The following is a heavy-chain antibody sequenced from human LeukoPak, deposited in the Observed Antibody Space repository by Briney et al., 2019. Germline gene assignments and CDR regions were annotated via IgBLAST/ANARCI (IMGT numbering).Heavy chain of an antibody. CDR2: IYYSGTT. Sequence: SETLSHTCTVSGDSVISTNYYGGWVRQPPGKGLEWIGSIYYSGTTYYSPSLKSRVAISVDTSKNQFSLNLSSVTAADTAVYFCARARGYSYAFDYWGQGTLVTVSS. CDR3: ARARGYSYAFDY. J-gene: IGHJ4*02. CDR1: GDSVISTNYY. D-gene: IGHD5-18*01. V-gene: IGHV4-39*07.